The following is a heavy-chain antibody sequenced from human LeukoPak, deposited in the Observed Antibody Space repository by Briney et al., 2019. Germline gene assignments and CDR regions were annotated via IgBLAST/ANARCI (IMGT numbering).Heavy chain of an antibody. CDR3: ARDITMVRGPGFDP. CDR2: ISTSGSTI. CDR1: GFTFSSYE. Sequence: GGSLRLSCAASGFTFSSYEMNWVRQAPGKGLEWVSYISTSGSTIYYADSVKGRFTISRDNAKNSLYLQMNSLRAEDTAVYYCARDITMVRGPGFDPWGQGTLVTVSS. D-gene: IGHD3-10*01. J-gene: IGHJ5*02. V-gene: IGHV3-48*03.